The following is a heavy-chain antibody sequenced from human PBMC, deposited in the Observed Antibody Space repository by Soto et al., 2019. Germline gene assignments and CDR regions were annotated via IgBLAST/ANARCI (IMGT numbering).Heavy chain of an antibody. D-gene: IGHD3-22*01. J-gene: IGHJ4*02. Sequence: GGSLRLSCAASGFTFSSYAMSWVRQAPGKGLEWVSAISGSGGGTYYADSVKGRFTISRDNSKNTLYLQMNSLRAEDTAVYYCAKDNYDSSGLDYWGQGTLVTVSS. CDR3: AKDNYDSSGLDY. V-gene: IGHV3-23*01. CDR1: GFTFSSYA. CDR2: ISGSGGGT.